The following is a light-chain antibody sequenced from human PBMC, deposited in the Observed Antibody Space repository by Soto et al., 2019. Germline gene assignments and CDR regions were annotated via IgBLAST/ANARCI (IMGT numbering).Light chain of an antibody. CDR1: SGDIGSYNR. Sequence: VLTQPASVSGSPGQSITISCTGTSGDIGSYNRVSWYQQHPGKAPKLIIYEVTDRPSGVSNRFSGSKSGNTASLTISGLQAEDEAEYYCSSYTNINTRACVFGTGTKVAVL. CDR3: SSYTNINTRACV. J-gene: IGLJ1*01. V-gene: IGLV2-14*01. CDR2: EVT.